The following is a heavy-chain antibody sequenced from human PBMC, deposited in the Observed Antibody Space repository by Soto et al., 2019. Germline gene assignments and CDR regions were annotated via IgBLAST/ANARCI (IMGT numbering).Heavy chain of an antibody. V-gene: IGHV1-69*01. Sequence: QVQLVQSGAEVKKPGSSVKVSCKASGGTFSSYAISWVRQAPGQGLEWMGGIIPIFGTANYAQKFQGRVTITADESTSTAYMELSSLRSEDTAVYYCARYRGLGYCSSTSCYVTRGWGYYYGMDVWGQGTTVTVSS. D-gene: IGHD2-2*01. CDR1: GGTFSSYA. J-gene: IGHJ6*02. CDR2: IIPIFGTA. CDR3: ARYRGLGYCSSTSCYVTRGWGYYYGMDV.